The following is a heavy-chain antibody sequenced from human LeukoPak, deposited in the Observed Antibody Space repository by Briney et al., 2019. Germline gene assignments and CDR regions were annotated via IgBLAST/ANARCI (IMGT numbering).Heavy chain of an antibody. CDR1: GYAFTNYE. CDR3: ARGPVGPTMGDY. J-gene: IGHJ4*02. D-gene: IGHD1-26*01. CDR2: VNPHNGDA. V-gene: IGHV1-8*01. Sequence: ASVKVSCKASGYAFTNYEINWVRQATGQGLEWMGWVNPHNGDAGYAQKFQGRVTMTRNTSISIAYMEVSSLRSDDTAVYYCARGPVGPTMGDYWGQGTLVTVSS.